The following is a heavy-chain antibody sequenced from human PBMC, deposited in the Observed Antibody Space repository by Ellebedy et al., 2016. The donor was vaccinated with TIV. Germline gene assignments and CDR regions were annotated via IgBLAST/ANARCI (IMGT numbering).Heavy chain of an antibody. D-gene: IGHD5-12*01. CDR1: GFTFSSYS. CDR2: ISSSGSTI. Sequence: GESLKISCAASGFTFSSYSMNWVRQAPGKGLEWVSYISSSGSTIYYADSVKGRFTISRDNAKNSLYLQMNSLRAEDTAVYYCASTTAYGGYVAYWGQGTLVTVSS. J-gene: IGHJ4*02. V-gene: IGHV3-48*04. CDR3: ASTTAYGGYVAY.